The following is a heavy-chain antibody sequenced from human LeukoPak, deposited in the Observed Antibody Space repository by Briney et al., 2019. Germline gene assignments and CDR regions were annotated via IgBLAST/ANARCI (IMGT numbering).Heavy chain of an antibody. V-gene: IGHV1-24*01. J-gene: IGHJ4*02. D-gene: IGHD1-26*01. CDR3: ATRRRWELLRSYFDY. Sequence: GASVKVSCKVSGYTLTELSMHWVRQAPGKGLEWTGGFDPEDGETIYAQKFQGRVTMTEDTSTDTAYMELSSLRSEDTAVYYCATRRRWELLRSYFDYWGQGTLVTVSS. CDR2: FDPEDGET. CDR1: GYTLTELS.